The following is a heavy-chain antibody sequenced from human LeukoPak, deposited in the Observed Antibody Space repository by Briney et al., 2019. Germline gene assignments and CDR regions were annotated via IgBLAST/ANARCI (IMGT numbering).Heavy chain of an antibody. Sequence: GSSVKVSCKVSGYTLTELSMHWVRQAPGKGLEWMGGFDPEDGETIYAQKFQGRVTMTEDTSTDTAYMELSSLRSEDTAVFYCATGGTMGTRYWGQGTLVTVSS. CDR1: GYTLTELS. D-gene: IGHD4/OR15-4a*01. CDR2: FDPEDGET. CDR3: ATGGTMGTRY. V-gene: IGHV1-24*01. J-gene: IGHJ4*02.